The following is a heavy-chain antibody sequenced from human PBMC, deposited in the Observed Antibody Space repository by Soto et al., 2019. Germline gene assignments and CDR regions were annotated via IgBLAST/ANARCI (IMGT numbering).Heavy chain of an antibody. CDR3: AKDKRQTRIVGATSSWFDH. CDR1: GFTFSSYA. Sequence: GGSLRLSCAASGFTFSSYAMSWVRQAPGKGLEWVSAISGSGGSTYYADSVKGRFTISRDNSKNTLYLQMNSLRAEDTAVYYCAKDKRQTRIVGATSSWFDHWGQGTLVTVSS. D-gene: IGHD1-26*01. J-gene: IGHJ5*02. V-gene: IGHV3-23*01. CDR2: ISGSGGST.